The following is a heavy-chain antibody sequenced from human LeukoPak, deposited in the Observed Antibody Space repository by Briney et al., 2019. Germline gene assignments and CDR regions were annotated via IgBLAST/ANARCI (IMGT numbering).Heavy chain of an antibody. CDR2: ISAYSGIA. Sequence: ASVKVSCKASGYTLITYGISWVRQAPGQGLEWMGWISAYSGIANYAQKLQGRVTMTTDTSTSTAYMELRSLRSDDTAVYYCARDRGSGSYYPRFDYWGQGTLVTVSS. D-gene: IGHD3-10*01. CDR3: ARDRGSGSYYPRFDY. V-gene: IGHV1-18*01. CDR1: GYTLITYG. J-gene: IGHJ4*02.